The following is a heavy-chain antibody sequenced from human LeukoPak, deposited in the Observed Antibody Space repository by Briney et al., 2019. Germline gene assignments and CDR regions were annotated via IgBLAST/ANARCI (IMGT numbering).Heavy chain of an antibody. CDR2: INHSGST. Sequence: SETLSLTCAIYGGSFSGYYWTWIRQPPGKGLEWIGEINHSGSTNYNPSLKSRVTISVDTSKNQFSLKLSSVTAADTAVYYCARQVEYSSSWYEGLGYWGQGTLVTVSS. D-gene: IGHD6-13*01. CDR3: ARQVEYSSSWYEGLGY. V-gene: IGHV4-34*01. CDR1: GGSFSGYY. J-gene: IGHJ4*02.